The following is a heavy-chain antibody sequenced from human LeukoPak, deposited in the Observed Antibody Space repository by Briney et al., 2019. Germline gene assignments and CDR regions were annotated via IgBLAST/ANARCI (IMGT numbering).Heavy chain of an antibody. CDR1: GFTFSSSA. V-gene: IGHV3-23*01. J-gene: IGHJ4*02. Sequence: GGSLRLSCAASGFTFSSSAMSWVRQAPGKGLEWVSAISGSGGSTYYADSVKGRFTISRDNSKNTLYLQMNSLRAEDTAVYYCAKDRTVTTIRYFDYWGQGTLVTVSS. CDR2: ISGSGGST. CDR3: AKDRTVTTIRYFDY. D-gene: IGHD4-17*01.